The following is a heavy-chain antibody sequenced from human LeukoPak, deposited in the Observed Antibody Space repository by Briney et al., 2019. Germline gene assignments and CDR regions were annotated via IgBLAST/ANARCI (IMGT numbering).Heavy chain of an antibody. Sequence: AGSLRLSCAVSGFTFNTAWMSWVRQAPGKGLEYIGRIKSKTDGRTTYYAAPVKGRFTISRDDSKNTLYLQMNGLKIEDTALYYCTADLRLWGQGTLVTVSS. CDR1: GFTFNTAW. CDR3: TADLRL. J-gene: IGHJ1*01. V-gene: IGHV3-15*01. CDR2: IKSKTDGRTT. D-gene: IGHD3-16*01.